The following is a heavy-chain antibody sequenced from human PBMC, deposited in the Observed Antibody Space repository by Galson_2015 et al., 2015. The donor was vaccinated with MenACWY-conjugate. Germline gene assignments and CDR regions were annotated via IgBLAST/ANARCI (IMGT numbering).Heavy chain of an antibody. V-gene: IGHV1-69*06. D-gene: IGHD3-22*01. J-gene: IGHJ3*02. CDR2: IIPIFGTA. CDR1: GGTFSSYA. CDR3: ARVSPYYYDSSGYYYSAFDI. Sequence: SVKVSCKASGGTFSSYAISWVRQAPGQGLEWMGGIIPIFGTANYAQKFQGRVTITADKFTSTAYMELSSLRSEDTAVYYCARVSPYYYDSSGYYYSAFDIWGQGTMVTVSS.